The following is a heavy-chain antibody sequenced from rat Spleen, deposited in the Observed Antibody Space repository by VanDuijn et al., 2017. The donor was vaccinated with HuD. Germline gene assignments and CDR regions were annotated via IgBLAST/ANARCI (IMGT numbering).Heavy chain of an antibody. J-gene: IGHJ2*01. V-gene: IGHV5-25*01. CDR1: GFTFTNYD. CDR2: ISTGGTNT. CDR3: ARHPDYSNYFDY. D-gene: IGHD1-1*01. Sequence: EVQLVESGGGLVQPGRSLKLSCAASGFTFTNYDMAWVRQAPTKGLEWIASISTGGTNTYYRGSVKGRFTISRDNAKSTLYLQMDSLRSEDTATYYCARHPDYSNYFDYWGQGVMVTVSS.